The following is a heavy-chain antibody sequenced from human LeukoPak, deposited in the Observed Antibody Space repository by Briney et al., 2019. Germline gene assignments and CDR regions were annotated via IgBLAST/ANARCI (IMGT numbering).Heavy chain of an antibody. CDR2: IFPSGGEI. CDR1: GFTFSSYS. D-gene: IGHD2-8*02. Sequence: PGGSLRLSCAVSGFTFSSYSMNWVRQAPGKGLEWVSSIFPSGGEIHYADSVRGRFTISRDNSKSTLSLQMNSLRAEDTAIYYCATYRQVLLPFESWGQGTLVTVSS. V-gene: IGHV3-21*04. J-gene: IGHJ4*02. CDR3: ATYRQVLLPFES.